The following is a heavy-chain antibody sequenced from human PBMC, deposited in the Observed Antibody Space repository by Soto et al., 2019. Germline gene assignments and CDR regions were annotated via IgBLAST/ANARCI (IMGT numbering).Heavy chain of an antibody. D-gene: IGHD3-3*01. CDR2: MSHDENRK. CDR3: AKDYDFWSVGVNPYFDS. CDR1: GFTFAHYS. J-gene: IGHJ4*02. Sequence: SLRLSCAASGFTFAHYSMHWVRHSPGKGLEWVAFMSHDENRKLYSDSVKGRFTISRDNSKSTLYLQMSRLRAEDTAVYYCAKDYDFWSVGVNPYFDSWGLGTLVTVSS. V-gene: IGHV3-30*18.